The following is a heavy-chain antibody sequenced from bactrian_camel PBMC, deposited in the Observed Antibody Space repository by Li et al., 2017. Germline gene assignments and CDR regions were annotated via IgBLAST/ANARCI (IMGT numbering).Heavy chain of an antibody. Sequence: APGQEREGVALLTSDGRTEYSDSVKGRFIISADDVSGDNRDKTLYLQMNSLKPEDTAMYYCAANRYPCMVDDPSHKYNYWGQGTQVTVS. J-gene: IGHJ4*01. CDR3: AANRYPCMVDDPSHKYNY. V-gene: IGHV3S53*01. D-gene: IGHD7*01. CDR2: LTSDGRT.